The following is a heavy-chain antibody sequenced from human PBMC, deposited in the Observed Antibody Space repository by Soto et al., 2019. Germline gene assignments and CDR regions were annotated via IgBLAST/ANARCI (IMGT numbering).Heavy chain of an antibody. Sequence: GESLKISCKGSGYSFTSYWISWVRQIPGKGLEWMGRIDPSDSYTNYSPSFQGHVTISADKSISTAYLQWSSLKASDTAMYYCATRSYYDFWSGQKRAYYYYYGMDVWGQGTTVTVSS. CDR1: GYSFTSYW. CDR3: ATRSYYDFWSGQKRAYYYYYGMDV. CDR2: IDPSDSYT. V-gene: IGHV5-10-1*01. J-gene: IGHJ6*02. D-gene: IGHD3-3*01.